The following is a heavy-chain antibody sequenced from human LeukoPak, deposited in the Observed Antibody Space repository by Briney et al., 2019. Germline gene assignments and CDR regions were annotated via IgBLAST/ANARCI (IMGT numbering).Heavy chain of an antibody. CDR3: ANGKRQLVPSDY. J-gene: IGHJ4*02. Sequence: SAISGSGGSTYYADSVKGRFTISRDNSKNTLYLQMNSLRAEDTAVYYCANGKRQLVPSDYWGQGTLVTVSS. V-gene: IGHV3-23*01. D-gene: IGHD6-13*01. CDR2: ISGSGGST.